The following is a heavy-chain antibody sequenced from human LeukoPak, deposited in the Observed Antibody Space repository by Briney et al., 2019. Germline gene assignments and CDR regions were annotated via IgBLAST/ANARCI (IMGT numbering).Heavy chain of an antibody. J-gene: IGHJ4*02. CDR1: GYSFTAFY. CDR2: IHPRSGET. D-gene: IGHD3-10*01. CDR3: ARDGEYGTGSYYRGCFDY. Sequence: ASVKVSCKASGYSFTAFYIHWVRQAPGQGLAWMGWIHPRSGETNYAYKFRGRVTMTRYTSISTTYMDLGSLGSDDTAVYYCARDGEYGTGSYYRGCFDYWGQGTLVTVSS. V-gene: IGHV1-2*02.